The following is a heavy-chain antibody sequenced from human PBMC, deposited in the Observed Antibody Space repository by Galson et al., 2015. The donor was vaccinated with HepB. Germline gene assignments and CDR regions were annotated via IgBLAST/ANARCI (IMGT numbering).Heavy chain of an antibody. CDR1: GGTFSSYT. Sequence: SVKVSCKASGGTFSSYTISWVRQAPGQGLEWMGRIIPILGIANYAQKFQGRVTITADKSTSTAYMELSSLRSEDTAVYYCASDGLGYCSSTNCPYAFDIWGQGTMVTVSS. D-gene: IGHD2-2*01. CDR2: IIPILGIA. CDR3: ASDGLGYCSSTNCPYAFDI. V-gene: IGHV1-69*02. J-gene: IGHJ3*02.